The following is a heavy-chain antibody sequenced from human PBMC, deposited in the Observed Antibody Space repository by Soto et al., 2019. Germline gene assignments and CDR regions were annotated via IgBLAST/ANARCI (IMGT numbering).Heavy chain of an antibody. Sequence: ASVQFSCKTSGYTFSAYYMRWVRQAPGQGLEWMGWINPKSGGTLYAQKFQGRVTMTRDTSISTAYMELSRLRSDDTAVYYCARGGTFAYDTSGYSVYWGQGTLVTVSS. CDR2: INPKSGGT. CDR3: ARGGTFAYDTSGYSVY. V-gene: IGHV1-2*02. CDR1: GYTFSAYY. D-gene: IGHD3-22*01. J-gene: IGHJ4*02.